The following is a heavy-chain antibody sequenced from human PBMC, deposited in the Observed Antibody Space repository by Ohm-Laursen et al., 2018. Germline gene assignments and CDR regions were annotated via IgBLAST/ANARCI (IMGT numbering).Heavy chain of an antibody. V-gene: IGHV1-2*02. J-gene: IGHJ4*02. CDR2: INPNSGAT. Sequence: ASVKVSCKTSGYIFTGYYMFWVRQAAGQGLEWMGWINPNSGATNYAQKFQGRVTMTRDTSITTAYMEVNRLTSDDTAVYYCAKPPTSGWYVDYWGQGTLVTVSS. D-gene: IGHD6-19*01. CDR3: AKPPTSGWYVDY. CDR1: GYIFTGYY.